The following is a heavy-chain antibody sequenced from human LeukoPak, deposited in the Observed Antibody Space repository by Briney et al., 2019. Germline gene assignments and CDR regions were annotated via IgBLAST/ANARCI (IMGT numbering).Heavy chain of an antibody. D-gene: IGHD3-22*01. Sequence: PSETLSLTCTVSGGSISSGGYYWSWIRQPPGKGLEWIGYIYYSGSTYYNSSLKSRVTISVDRSKNQFSLKLSSVTAADTAVYYCARVYDTSGSSFDYWGQGTLVTVSS. CDR3: ARVYDTSGSSFDY. V-gene: IGHV4-30-2*01. CDR2: IYYSGST. J-gene: IGHJ4*02. CDR1: GGSISSGGYY.